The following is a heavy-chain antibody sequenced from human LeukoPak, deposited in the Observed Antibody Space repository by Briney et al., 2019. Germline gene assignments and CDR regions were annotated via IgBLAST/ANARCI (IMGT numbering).Heavy chain of an antibody. D-gene: IGHD5-12*01. CDR1: GFTFSSYG. V-gene: IGHV3-30*02. Sequence: GGSLRLSCAASGFTFSSYGMHWVRQAPGKGLEWVAFIRYDGSNKYYADSVKGRFTISRDNSKNTLYLQMNSLRAEDTAVYYCAVDNSGYDMGLDYWGQGTLVTVSS. CDR3: AVDNSGYDMGLDY. CDR2: IRYDGSNK. J-gene: IGHJ4*02.